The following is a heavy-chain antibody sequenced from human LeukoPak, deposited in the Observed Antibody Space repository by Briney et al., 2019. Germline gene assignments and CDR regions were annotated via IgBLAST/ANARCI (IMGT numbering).Heavy chain of an antibody. J-gene: IGHJ4*02. CDR2: IYYSGST. CDR3: RGSGSSLTLYYFDY. Sequence: SETLSLTCTVSGGSVSSGSYYWSWIRQPPGKGLEWIGYIYYSGSTNYNPSHKSRVTISVDTSKNQFSLKLSSVTAADTAVYYCRGSGSSLTLYYFDYWGQGTLVTVSS. V-gene: IGHV4-61*01. CDR1: GGSVSSGSYY. D-gene: IGHD1-26*01.